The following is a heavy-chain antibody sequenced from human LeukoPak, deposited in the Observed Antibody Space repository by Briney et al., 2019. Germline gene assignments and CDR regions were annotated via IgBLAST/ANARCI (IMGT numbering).Heavy chain of an antibody. J-gene: IGHJ4*02. CDR1: GFTFRSYS. D-gene: IGHD3-10*01. CDR2: ISSSSSTK. Sequence: PGGSLRLSCAGSGFTFRSYSMNWVRQAPGEGLEWVSYISSSSSTKDYADSVKGRFIISRDNAKNSLYLQMNSLRDEDTAVYYCARGVKYSSGICDYWGQGTLVTVSS. CDR3: ARGVKYSSGICDY. V-gene: IGHV3-48*02.